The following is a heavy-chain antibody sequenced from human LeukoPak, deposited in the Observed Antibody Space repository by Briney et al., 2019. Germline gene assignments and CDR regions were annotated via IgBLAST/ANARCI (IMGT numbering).Heavy chain of an antibody. CDR1: GFTFSSYA. Sequence: GGSLRLSCAASGFTFSSYAMHWVRQAPGKGLEWVAVISYDGSNKYYADSVKGRFTISRDNSKNTLYLQMNSLRAEDTAVYYCARDRDYYDSSSPVMDYWGQGTLVTVSS. D-gene: IGHD3-22*01. J-gene: IGHJ4*02. CDR3: ARDRDYYDSSSPVMDY. CDR2: ISYDGSNK. V-gene: IGHV3-30-3*01.